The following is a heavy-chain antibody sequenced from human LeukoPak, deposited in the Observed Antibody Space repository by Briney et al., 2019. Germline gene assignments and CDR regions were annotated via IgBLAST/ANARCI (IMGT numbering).Heavy chain of an antibody. J-gene: IGHJ4*02. CDR1: GFTFSSYA. Sequence: SGGSVRLFCAPSGFTFSSYAMSWVRQVPGKGLEWVSVISDRGGSTFYADSVKGRFTISRDNSKNTLYLQMSSLRAEDTAIYYCAKDRRGSYYEFDYWGQGTLVTVSS. D-gene: IGHD1-26*01. CDR3: AKDRRGSYYEFDY. CDR2: ISDRGGST. V-gene: IGHV3-23*01.